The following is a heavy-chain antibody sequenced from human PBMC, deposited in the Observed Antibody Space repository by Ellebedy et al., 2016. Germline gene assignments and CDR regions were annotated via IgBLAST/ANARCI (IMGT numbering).Heavy chain of an antibody. D-gene: IGHD2-2*01. CDR1: GISLSTSEMC. J-gene: IGHJ5*01. CDR2: IDWNDDT. Sequence: SGPTLVXPTQTLTLTCTLSGISLSTSEMCVTWVRQSPGRALEWLGLIDWNDDTYYNASLETRLTMFKDTSKSQVVLTMTNMDPADTGTYYCGRTPHCGITSCSNCNWFDSWGQGTLVTVSS. V-gene: IGHV2-70*18. CDR3: GRTPHCGITSCSNCNWFDS.